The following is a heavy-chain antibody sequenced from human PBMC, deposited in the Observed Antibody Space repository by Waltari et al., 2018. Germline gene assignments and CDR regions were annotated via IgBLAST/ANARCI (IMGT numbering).Heavy chain of an antibody. CDR1: GFTGSNNY. CDR2: IYSGGST. J-gene: IGHJ4*02. Sequence: EVQLVESGGGWIQPGGSLRLSCAVSGFTGSNNYISWVRQAPGKGLEGVSVIYSGGSTYYADSVKGRFTISRDSSENTVYLQMSSLRAEDTALYYCARLDFWTGSYYWGQGTLVTVSS. V-gene: IGHV3-53*01. CDR3: ARLDFWTGSYY. D-gene: IGHD3-3*01.